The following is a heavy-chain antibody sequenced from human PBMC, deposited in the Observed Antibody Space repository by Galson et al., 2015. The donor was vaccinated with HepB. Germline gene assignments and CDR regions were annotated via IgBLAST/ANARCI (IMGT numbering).Heavy chain of an antibody. CDR3: ARGGNGDLNYFDH. CDR2: IWYDGSNK. D-gene: IGHD4-17*01. Sequence: SLRLSCAASGFTFSSYGMHWVRQAPGKGLEWVAVIWYDGSNKYYADSVKGRFTISRDNSKNTLYLEINCLGTEDTAVYYCARGGNGDLNYFDHWGQGTPVTVSS. J-gene: IGHJ4*02. V-gene: IGHV3-33*01. CDR1: GFTFSSYG.